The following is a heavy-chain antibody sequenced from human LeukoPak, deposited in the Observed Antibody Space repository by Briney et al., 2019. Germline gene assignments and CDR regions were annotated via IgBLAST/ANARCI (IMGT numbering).Heavy chain of an antibody. Sequence: GGFLRLSCAASGFTFTKYAMHWVRQAPGKGLEWVAVISEDGNNKYFADSVKGRFTISRDTSNDTLFLQMNSLHTEDTAVYYCARDPMGSSWYSYFYYYGMDVWGKGTTVTVSS. J-gene: IGHJ6*04. CDR2: ISEDGNNK. D-gene: IGHD6-13*01. CDR3: ARDPMGSSWYSYFYYYGMDV. CDR1: GFTFTKYA. V-gene: IGHV3-30-3*01.